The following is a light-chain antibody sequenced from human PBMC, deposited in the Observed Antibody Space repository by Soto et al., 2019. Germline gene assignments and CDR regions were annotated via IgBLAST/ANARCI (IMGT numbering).Light chain of an antibody. CDR1: SSNIGAGYD. Sequence: QSVLTQPPSVSGAPVQRVTIACAGSSSNIGAGYDVHWYQQLRGTAPRLLIDGNSKPPSGVPDRFSGSKSGTSASLAITGLQAEDEAYYDCQSYDSSLSGGVFGGGTKLTVL. CDR3: QSYDSSLSGGV. V-gene: IGLV1-40*01. J-gene: IGLJ3*02. CDR2: GNS.